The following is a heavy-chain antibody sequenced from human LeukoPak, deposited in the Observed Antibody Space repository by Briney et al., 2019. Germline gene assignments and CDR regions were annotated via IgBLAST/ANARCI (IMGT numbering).Heavy chain of an antibody. CDR1: GGSISSGGYF. CDR3: ARDAVDFSGWFDP. Sequence: SETLSLTCSVSGGSISSGGYFWSWIRQLPGKGLEWIGYIHYSGSTYYNPSLKSRISMSVDTSTNQFSLKLSSVTAADTAVYYCARDAVDFSGWFDPWGQGTLVTVSS. V-gene: IGHV4-31*03. CDR2: IHYSGST. J-gene: IGHJ5*02. D-gene: IGHD3-3*01.